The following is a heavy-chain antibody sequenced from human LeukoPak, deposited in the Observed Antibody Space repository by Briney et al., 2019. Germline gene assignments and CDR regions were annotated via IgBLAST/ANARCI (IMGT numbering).Heavy chain of an antibody. D-gene: IGHD3-3*01. CDR3: ARDLSPRYDFWSGYYPRGY. Sequence: ASVKVSCKASGYTFTGYYMHWVRQAPGQGLEWMGCINPNSGGTNYAQKFQGRVTMTRGTSISTAYMELSRLRSDDTAVYYCARDLSPRYDFWSGYYPRGYWGQGTLVTVSS. J-gene: IGHJ4*02. CDR1: GYTFTGYY. V-gene: IGHV1-2*02. CDR2: INPNSGGT.